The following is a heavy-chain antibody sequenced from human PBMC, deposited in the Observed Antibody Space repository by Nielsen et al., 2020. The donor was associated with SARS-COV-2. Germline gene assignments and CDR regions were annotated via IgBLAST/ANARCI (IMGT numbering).Heavy chain of an antibody. CDR2: ISYDGSNK. J-gene: IGHJ5*02. CDR1: GFTFISYA. D-gene: IGHD3-22*01. Sequence: GGSLRLSCAASGFTFISYAMHWVRQAPGKVLEWVAVISYDGSNKYYADSVKGRFTISRDNSKNTLYLQMNSLRAEDTAVYYCARDLTKYYYDSSGYGGFDPWGQGTLVTVSS. CDR3: ARDLTKYYYDSSGYGGFDP. V-gene: IGHV3-30-3*01.